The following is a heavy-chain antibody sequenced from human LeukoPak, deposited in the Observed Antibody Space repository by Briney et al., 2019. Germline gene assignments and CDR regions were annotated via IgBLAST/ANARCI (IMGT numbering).Heavy chain of an antibody. D-gene: IGHD3-16*01. V-gene: IGHV4-34*01. CDR2: INHSGST. Sequence: SETLSLTCAVYGGSFSGYYWRWIRQPPGKGLEWIGEINHSGSTNYNPSLKSRVTISVDTSKNQFSLKLSSVTAADTAVYYCARGRSGGSYAPGYWGQGTLVTVSS. J-gene: IGHJ4*02. CDR1: GGSFSGYY. CDR3: ARGRSGGSYAPGY.